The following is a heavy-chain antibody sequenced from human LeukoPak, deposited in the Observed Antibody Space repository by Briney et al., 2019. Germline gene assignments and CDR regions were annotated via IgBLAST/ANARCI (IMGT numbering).Heavy chain of an antibody. CDR3: ARGDATYCGGDCYPFDY. CDR2: INPNSGGT. CDR1: GYTFTGYY. V-gene: IGHV1-2*02. Sequence: SVXVSCKASGYTFTGYYVHWVRQAPGQGLEWVGWINPNSGGTNYAQKFQGRVTMTRDTSISTAYMELSRLRSDDTAVYYCARGDATYCGGDCYPFDYWGQGTLVTVSS. J-gene: IGHJ4*02. D-gene: IGHD2-21*01.